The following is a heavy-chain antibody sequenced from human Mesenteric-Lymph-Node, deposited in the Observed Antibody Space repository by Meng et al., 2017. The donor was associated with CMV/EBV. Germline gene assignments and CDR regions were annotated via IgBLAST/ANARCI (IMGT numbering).Heavy chain of an antibody. CDR3: ARGDYYFDY. J-gene: IGHJ4*02. CDR2: MKQDGSEI. Sequence: GGSLRLSCAASGFTFSSYWMTWVRQVPGKGLEWVASMKQDGSEINYADSVKGRFTISRDNAKNSLYLQMNSLRAEDTAVYYCARGDYYFDYWGQGTLVTVSS. CDR1: GFTFSSYW. V-gene: IGHV3-7*03.